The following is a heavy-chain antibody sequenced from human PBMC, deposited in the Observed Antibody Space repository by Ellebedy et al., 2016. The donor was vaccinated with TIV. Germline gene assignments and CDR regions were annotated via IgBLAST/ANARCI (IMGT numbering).Heavy chain of an antibody. CDR1: GFTVSNNY. CDR2: IYNDGAT. J-gene: IGHJ4*02. CDR3: ARGGGWTVAAPGTYYFDY. V-gene: IGHV3-53*01. D-gene: IGHD6-19*01. Sequence: GGSLRLXXAASGFTVSNNYMSWVRQAPGKGPEWVSVIYNDGATYYRDSVRGRFTISRDSSKNTLYFQMNSLRPEDTAVYYCARGGGWTVAAPGTYYFDYWGLGTLVTVSS.